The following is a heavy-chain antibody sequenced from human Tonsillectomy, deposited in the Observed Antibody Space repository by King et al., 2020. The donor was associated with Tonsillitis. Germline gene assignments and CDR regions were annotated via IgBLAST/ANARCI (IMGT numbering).Heavy chain of an antibody. J-gene: IGHJ4*02. V-gene: IGHV3-30*02. Sequence: AQLVQSGGGVVQPGGSLRLSCAASGFTFSSYGMHWVRQAPGKGLEWVAFIRYDGSNKYYADSVKGRFTISRDNSKNTLYLQMNSRRAEDTAVYYCAKGIPGIAVAGTRSPLGYWGQGTLVTVSS. CDR3: AKGIPGIAVAGTRSPLGY. D-gene: IGHD6-19*01. CDR2: IRYDGSNK. CDR1: GFTFSSYG.